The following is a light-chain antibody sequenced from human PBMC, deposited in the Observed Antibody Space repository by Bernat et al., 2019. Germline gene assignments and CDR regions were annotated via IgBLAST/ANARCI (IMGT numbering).Light chain of an antibody. V-gene: IGKV2D-29*01. Sequence: DIELTQTPLSLPVTPGQPASISCKSSRTLLHSNGKTFLSWYLQRPGQPPRLLIYEVSTRFSGVPDRFSGSGSGTHFTLKISRVEADDVGIYYCMQSMEPPPTFGQGTKVEVK. J-gene: IGKJ1*01. CDR3: MQSMEPPPT. CDR1: RTLLHSNGKTF. CDR2: EVS.